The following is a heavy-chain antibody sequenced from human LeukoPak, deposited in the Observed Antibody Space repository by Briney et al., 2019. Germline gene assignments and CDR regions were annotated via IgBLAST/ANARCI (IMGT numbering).Heavy chain of an antibody. V-gene: IGHV3-9*02. Sequence: GGSLRLSCAASGFTSDDYARHWVRQAPARGLEGVSGLSGSCGSIGYADSVKGRFPISRDNAKNSLYLQMNSLRAEDTALYYCAKGPRRRYYYDSSGYTTPYYYYGMDVWGQGTTVTVSS. D-gene: IGHD3-22*01. CDR1: GFTSDDYA. J-gene: IGHJ6*02. CDR3: AKGPRRRYYYDSSGYTTPYYYYGMDV. CDR2: LSGSCGSI.